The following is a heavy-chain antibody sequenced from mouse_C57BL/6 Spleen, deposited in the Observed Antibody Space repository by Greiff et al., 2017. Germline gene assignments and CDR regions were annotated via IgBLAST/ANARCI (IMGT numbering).Heavy chain of an antibody. CDR3: ARGDYGSSSWFAY. V-gene: IGHV1-76*01. J-gene: IGHJ3*01. D-gene: IGHD1-1*01. CDR2: IYPGSGNT. Sequence: VQLVESGAELVRPGASVKLSCKASGYTFTDYSINWVKQRPGQGLEWIARIYPGSGNTYYNEKFKGKATLTAEKASSTAYMQLSSLTSEDSAVYFCARGDYGSSSWFAYWGQGTLVTVSA. CDR1: GYTFTDYS.